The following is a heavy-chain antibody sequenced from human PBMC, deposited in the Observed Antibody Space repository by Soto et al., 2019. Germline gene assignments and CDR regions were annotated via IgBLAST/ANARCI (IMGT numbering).Heavy chain of an antibody. CDR1: GFTLSAYW. CDR2: INRDGSKK. V-gene: IGHV3-7*05. Sequence: DLEESGGDLVQPGGSLRLSCAASGFTLSAYWMTWVRQAPGKGLEWVANINRDGSKKSYLDSVRGRFTISRDNVANSLYLQMDSLRADDTALYYCARDVSPGSSSLYLDAFDIWGQGTMVTVSS. CDR3: ARDVSPGSSSLYLDAFDI. D-gene: IGHD6-13*01. J-gene: IGHJ3*02.